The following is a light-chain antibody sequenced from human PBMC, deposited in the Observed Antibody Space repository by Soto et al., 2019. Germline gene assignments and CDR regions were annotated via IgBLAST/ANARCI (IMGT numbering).Light chain of an antibody. CDR3: QQYDISPTWT. J-gene: IGKJ1*01. V-gene: IGKV3-20*01. CDR1: QSVRSSY. Sequence: EIVLTQSPGTLSLSPGERATLSCRASQSVRSSYLAWYQQKPGQAPRLLIYGSSSRVTGIPDRFSGSGSGTDFTLTISRLEPEDFAVYYCQQYDISPTWTFGQGTKVDIK. CDR2: GSS.